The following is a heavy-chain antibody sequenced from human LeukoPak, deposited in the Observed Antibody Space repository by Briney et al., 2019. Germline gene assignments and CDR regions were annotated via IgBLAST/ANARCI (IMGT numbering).Heavy chain of an antibody. J-gene: IGHJ4*02. V-gene: IGHV4-34*01. D-gene: IGHD3-10*01. Sequence: SETLSLTCAVYGGSFSGYYWSWIRQPPGQGLEWIGEINHSGSTNYNPSLNRRVTISVDTYKNQFSVKLSSVTAADTAVYYCARVLRRSNYYGSGSYYRGSYYFDYWGRGTLVTVSS. CDR2: INHSGST. CDR1: GGSFSGYY. CDR3: ARVLRRSNYYGSGSYYRGSYYFDY.